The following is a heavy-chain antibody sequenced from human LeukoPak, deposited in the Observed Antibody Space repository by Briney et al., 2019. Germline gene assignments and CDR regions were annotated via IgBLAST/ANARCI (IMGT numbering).Heavy chain of an antibody. D-gene: IGHD3-10*01. V-gene: IGHV1-2*02. CDR3: AREEGRVRAFDF. Sequence: ASVKVSCKASGYAFTDYYIQWVRQAPGLGLEWMGCINHNSVSTNFAQKFQGRVTMTMDTSISTAYMELSTLRSDDTAVYYCAREEGRVRAFDFWGQGRMVTVSS. CDR2: INHNSVST. J-gene: IGHJ3*01. CDR1: GYAFTDYY.